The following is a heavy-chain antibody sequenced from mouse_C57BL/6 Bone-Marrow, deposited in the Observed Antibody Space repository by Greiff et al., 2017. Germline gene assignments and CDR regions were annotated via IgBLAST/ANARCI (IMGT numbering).Heavy chain of an antibody. D-gene: IGHD2-10*02. J-gene: IGHJ2*01. CDR1: GFTFSSYA. Sequence: DVKLVESGGGLVKPGGSLKLSCAASGFTFSSYAMSWVRQTPEKRLEWVATISDGGSYTYYPDNVKGRFTISRDNAKNNLYLQMSHLKSEDTAMYYCASGGYGTFDYWGQGTTLTVSS. V-gene: IGHV5-4*03. CDR3: ASGGYGTFDY. CDR2: ISDGGSYT.